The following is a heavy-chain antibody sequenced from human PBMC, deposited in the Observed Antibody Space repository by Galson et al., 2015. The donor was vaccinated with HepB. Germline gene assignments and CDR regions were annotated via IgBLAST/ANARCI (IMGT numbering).Heavy chain of an antibody. CDR1: GGTFSSYA. J-gene: IGHJ6*02. D-gene: IGHD2-2*01. Sequence: SVKVSCKASGGTFSSYAISWVRQAPGQGLEWMGRIIPILGIANYAQKFQGRVTITADKSTSTAYMELSSLRSEDTAVYYCARDSCADYGMDVWGQGTTVTVSS. V-gene: IGHV1-69*04. CDR2: IIPILGIA. CDR3: ARDSCADYGMDV.